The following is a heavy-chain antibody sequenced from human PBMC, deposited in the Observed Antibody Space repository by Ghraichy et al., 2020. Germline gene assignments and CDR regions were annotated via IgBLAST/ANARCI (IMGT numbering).Heavy chain of an antibody. CDR3: ARPYYYGSD. J-gene: IGHJ4*02. Sequence: SETLSLTCTVSGGSMSSSSYYWGWIRQPPGKGLEWIGVIYNSGTTYYNTSLKSRVTISVDTSKNPFSLRLSSVTAAATAVYYCARPYYYGSDWGQGTLVNVSP. V-gene: IGHV4-39*01. CDR1: GGSMSSSSYY. CDR2: IYNSGTT. D-gene: IGHD3-10*01.